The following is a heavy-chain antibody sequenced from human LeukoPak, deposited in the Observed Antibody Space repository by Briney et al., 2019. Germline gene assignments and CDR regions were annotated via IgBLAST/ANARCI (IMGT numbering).Heavy chain of an antibody. CDR2: ILYHGSNK. CDR1: GSTFSSYG. V-gene: IGHV3-30*03. Sequence: PGGSLRLSRAPSGSTFSSYGTCWVRQAPGNWLGWVAVILYHGSNKYYADSVKGRFTISRDNSKNTLYLQMNSLRGEDTAVYYCARESSPGYSYGYPLAYWGQGTLVTVSS. D-gene: IGHD5-18*01. CDR3: ARESSPGYSYGYPLAY. J-gene: IGHJ4*02.